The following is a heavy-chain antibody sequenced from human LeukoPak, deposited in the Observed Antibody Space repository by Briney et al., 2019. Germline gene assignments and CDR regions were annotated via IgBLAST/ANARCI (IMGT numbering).Heavy chain of an antibody. CDR1: GGSIIGDY. CDR2: IYSSGTT. D-gene: IGHD1-7*01. V-gene: IGHV4-4*07. CDR3: ARGITGSTGFDY. Sequence: SETLPLTCTVSGGSIIGDYWSWIRQPAGKGLEWIGRIYSSGTTTYNPSLKSRVTMSVDTSNNQFSLKLSSVTAADTAVYYCARGITGSTGFDYWGQGTTVAVSS. J-gene: IGHJ4*02.